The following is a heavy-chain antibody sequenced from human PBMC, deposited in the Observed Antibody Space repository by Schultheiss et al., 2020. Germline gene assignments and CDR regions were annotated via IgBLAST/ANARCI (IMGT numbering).Heavy chain of an antibody. J-gene: IGHJ4*02. Sequence: SETLSLTCTVSGGSISSYYWSWIRQPAGKGLEWIGRIYTSGSTNYNPSLKSRVTMSVDTSKNQFSLKLSSVTAADTAVYYCARALRRGYCSSSSCYLRDYWGQGTLVTVSS. CDR1: GGSISSYY. D-gene: IGHD2-2*01. CDR3: ARALRRGYCSSSSCYLRDY. CDR2: IYTSGST. V-gene: IGHV4-4*07.